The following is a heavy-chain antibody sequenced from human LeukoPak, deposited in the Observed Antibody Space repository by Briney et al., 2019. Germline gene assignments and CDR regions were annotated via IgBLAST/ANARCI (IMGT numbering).Heavy chain of an antibody. D-gene: IGHD3-10*01. CDR2: IGGSGRST. Sequence: RTGGSLRLSCAASGFTFGSYAMSWVRQAPGKGLEWVSTIGGSGRSTYYADSVKGRFTISRDNSKNTLYLEMNSLRAEDTAVYYCAKDPPSSGTTFDYWGQGTLVAVSS. CDR3: AKDPPSSGTTFDY. CDR1: GFTFGSYA. J-gene: IGHJ4*02. V-gene: IGHV3-23*01.